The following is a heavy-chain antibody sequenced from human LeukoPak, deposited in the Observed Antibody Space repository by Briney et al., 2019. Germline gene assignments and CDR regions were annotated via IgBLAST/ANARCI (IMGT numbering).Heavy chain of an antibody. D-gene: IGHD1-1*01. J-gene: IGHJ6*04. CDR1: RDTIDNYV. V-gene: IGHV1-69*06. CDR2: IIPIFGTA. Sequence: SVKVSCKASRDTIDNYVIAWVRQAPGQGLEWMGGIIPIFGTANSAQKFQGRVTLTAGKSASTVYMELNRLRSEDTAVYYCASGQLAEMYYYYGMDVWGKGTTVTVSS. CDR3: ASGQLAEMYYYYGMDV.